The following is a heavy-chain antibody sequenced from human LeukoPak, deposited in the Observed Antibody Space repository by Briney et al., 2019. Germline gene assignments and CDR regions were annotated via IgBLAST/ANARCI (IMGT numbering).Heavy chain of an antibody. Sequence: QPGGSLRLSCAAPGFSFTTYGMHWVRQAPGKGLEWVTFMQYDRSEEYYADSVKGRFTISRDNSKNTLYLQMDSLRGEDTAVYYCAGKAAAYYFVYWGQGTLVTVSS. V-gene: IGHV3-30*02. J-gene: IGHJ4*02. D-gene: IGHD2-2*01. CDR2: MQYDRSEE. CDR3: AGKAAAYYFVY. CDR1: GFSFTTYG.